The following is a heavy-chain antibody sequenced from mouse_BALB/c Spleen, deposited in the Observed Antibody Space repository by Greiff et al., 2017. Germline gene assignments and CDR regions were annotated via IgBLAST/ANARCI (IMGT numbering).Heavy chain of an antibody. J-gene: IGHJ1*01. Sequence: EVMLVESGGGLVQPGGSLRLSCATSGFTFTDYYMSWVRQPPGKALEWLGFIRNKANGYTTEYSASVKGRFTISRDNSQSILYLQMNTLRAEDSATYYCARDKRYLDVWGAGTTVTVSS. CDR2: IRNKANGYTT. CDR3: ARDKRYLDV. V-gene: IGHV7-3*02. CDR1: GFTFTDYY.